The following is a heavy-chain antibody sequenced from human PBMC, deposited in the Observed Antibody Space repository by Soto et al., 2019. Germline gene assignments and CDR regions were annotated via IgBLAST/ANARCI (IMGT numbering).Heavy chain of an antibody. Sequence: GWSLRLSWAACEFTFSSYEMNWVRQAPGKGLEWVSYISSSGSTIYYADSVKGRFTISRDNAKNSLYLQINSLRAEDTDVYYCARGVAGFDYWAQGTLVTVSS. J-gene: IGHJ4*02. D-gene: IGHD6-19*01. CDR2: ISSSGSTI. CDR3: ARGVAGFDY. CDR1: EFTFSSYE. V-gene: IGHV3-48*03.